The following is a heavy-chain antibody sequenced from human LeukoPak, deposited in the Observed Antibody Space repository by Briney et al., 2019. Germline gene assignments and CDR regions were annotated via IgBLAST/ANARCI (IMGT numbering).Heavy chain of an antibody. Sequence: SETLSLTCTVSGGSISNYYWTWIRQPAGKGLEWIGRSYTIGSTDYNTSLMSRVAMSVATSKTQFSLRLSSVTAADTAIYYCARGLKYCSDGTCHSTYFDYWGQGTLVPVSS. CDR1: GGSISNYY. J-gene: IGHJ4*02. V-gene: IGHV4-4*07. CDR2: SYTIGST. D-gene: IGHD2-15*01. CDR3: ARGLKYCSDGTCHSTYFDY.